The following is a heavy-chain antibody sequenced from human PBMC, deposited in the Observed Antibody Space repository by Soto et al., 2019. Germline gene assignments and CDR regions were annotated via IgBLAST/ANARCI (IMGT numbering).Heavy chain of an antibody. V-gene: IGHV4-34*01. CDR2: INHSGST. J-gene: IGHJ4*02. CDR3: ARCHIVVVVAATHFDY. Sequence: QVQLQQWGAGLLKPSETLSLTCAVYGGSFSGYYWSWIRQPPGKGLEWIGEINHSGSTNYNPSLKSEVTISVDSSKNQFSLKHSSVTAADTAVYYCARCHIVVVVAATHFDYWGQGPLVTVSS. D-gene: IGHD2-15*01. CDR1: GGSFSGYY.